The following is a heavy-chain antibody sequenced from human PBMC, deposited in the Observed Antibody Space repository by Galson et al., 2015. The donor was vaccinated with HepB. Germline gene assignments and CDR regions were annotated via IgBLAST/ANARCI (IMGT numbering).Heavy chain of an antibody. CDR2: IWYDGSNK. J-gene: IGHJ4*02. V-gene: IGHV3-33*06. CDR3: AKARSSSSWYYFDY. Sequence: SLRLSCAASGFTFSSYGMHWVRQAPGKGLEGVAVIWYDGSNKYYADSVKGRFTISRDNSKNTLYLQMNSLRAEDTAVYYCAKARSSSSWYYFDYWGQGTLVTVSS. CDR1: GFTFSSYG. D-gene: IGHD6-13*01.